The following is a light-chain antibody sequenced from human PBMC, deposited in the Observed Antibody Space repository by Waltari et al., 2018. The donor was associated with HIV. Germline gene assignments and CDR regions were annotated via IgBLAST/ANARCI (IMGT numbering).Light chain of an antibody. CDR3: AVWGDSLNSYV. CDR1: SPHIGSNY. V-gene: IGLV1-47*01. CDR2: RNN. Sequence: QSVLTQPPSASGTPRQRVTIPCSGSSPHIGSNYVYWYQQLPGTAPKPLIYRNNQRPSGVPDRFSGSKSGTSASLAISGLRSEDEADYYCAVWGDSLNSYVFGTGTEVTVL. J-gene: IGLJ1*01.